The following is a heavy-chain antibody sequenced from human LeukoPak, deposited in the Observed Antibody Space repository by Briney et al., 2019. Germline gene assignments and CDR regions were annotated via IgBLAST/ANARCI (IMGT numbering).Heavy chain of an antibody. V-gene: IGHV1-2*02. CDR3: ARETGSGWIDY. D-gene: IGHD6-19*01. CDR1: GYTFTDYF. CDR2: INPNTGDT. Sequence: ASVKVSCKASGYTFTDYFIHWVRQAPGQGLEWMAWINPNTGDTNRAQKFQGRVTMTRDMSTSTVYMELSSLRSEDTAVYYCARETGSGWIDYWGQGTLVTVSS. J-gene: IGHJ4*02.